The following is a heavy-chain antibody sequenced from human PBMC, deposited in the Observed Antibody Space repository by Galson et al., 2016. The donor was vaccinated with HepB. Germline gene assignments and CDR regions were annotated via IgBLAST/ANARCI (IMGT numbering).Heavy chain of an antibody. CDR3: ARRFRYTYGPPYGMDV. J-gene: IGHJ6*02. Sequence: SETLSLTCTVSGGFISSSSYYWGWIRQPPGKGLEWIGSIYYSGSTYYNPSLQSRVTISVDTSKNQFSLKMSSVTAADTAMYYCARRFRYTYGPPYGMDVWGQGTTVTVSS. V-gene: IGHV4-39*01. CDR2: IYYSGST. D-gene: IGHD5-18*01. CDR1: GGFISSSSYY.